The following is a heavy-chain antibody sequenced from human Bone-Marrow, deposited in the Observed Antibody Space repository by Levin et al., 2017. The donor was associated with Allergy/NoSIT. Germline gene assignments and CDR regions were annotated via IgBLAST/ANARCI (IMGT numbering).Heavy chain of an antibody. J-gene: IGHJ3*01. D-gene: IGHD2-2*01. Sequence: GESLKISCKTSGYTFTNFYMEWVRQAPGQRPEWMGMINPGNGGTSYAQKFQGRVTMTSDTSTNTVYMDLRSLRTDDTAMYYCARDQLVCTSSSCVRTAFDVWGQGTKVIVTS. V-gene: IGHV1-46*01. CDR2: INPGNGGT. CDR1: GYTFTNFY. CDR3: ARDQLVCTSSSCVRTAFDV.